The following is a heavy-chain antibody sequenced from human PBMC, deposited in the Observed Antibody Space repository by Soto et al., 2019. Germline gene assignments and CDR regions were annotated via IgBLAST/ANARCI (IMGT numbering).Heavy chain of an antibody. Sequence: SETLSLTCTVSGDTINGFYWSWIRHPPGKGLEWIGYIHYSGNTIYKPSLKSRVTISLDTSRNQFSLQMRSVTAADSAVYYCARESLKGGSYYFFDYWGQGALVTVS. CDR1: GDTINGFY. J-gene: IGHJ4*02. CDR2: IHYSGNT. CDR3: ARESLKGGSYYFFDY. D-gene: IGHD3-10*01. V-gene: IGHV4-59*01.